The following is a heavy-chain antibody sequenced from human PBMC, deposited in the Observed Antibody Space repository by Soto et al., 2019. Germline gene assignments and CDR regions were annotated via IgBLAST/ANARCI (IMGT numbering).Heavy chain of an antibody. D-gene: IGHD3-3*01. J-gene: IGHJ5*02. Sequence: TLSRSCTVSGGSISSDGNSWSWIRQHPGKGLEYLGYIYPSGDSYYTPSPGRRVTISVHTSEHQFSLHLRAVTAADTAVYYCARETYKSGYPENWFDPWCQGIPVTF. CDR3: ARETYKSGYPENWFDP. CDR2: IYPSGDS. CDR1: GGSISSDGNS. V-gene: IGHV4-31*03.